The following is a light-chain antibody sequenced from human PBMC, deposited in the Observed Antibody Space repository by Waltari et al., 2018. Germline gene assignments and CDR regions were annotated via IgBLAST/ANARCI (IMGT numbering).Light chain of an antibody. J-gene: IGLJ3*02. CDR1: SSDIGFYNY. CDR3: NSYTGYYTWV. Sequence: QSALTQPASVSGSLGQSITLSCTGTSSDIGFYNYVSWYQQHPVKAPKLIIYDVLKWPSGVSSRFSGSKSGNTASLTISGLQAEDEADYYCNSYTGYYTWVFGGGTKLTVL. CDR2: DVL. V-gene: IGLV2-14*01.